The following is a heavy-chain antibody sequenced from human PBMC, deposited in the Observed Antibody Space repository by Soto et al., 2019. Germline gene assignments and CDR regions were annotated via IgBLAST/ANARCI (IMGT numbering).Heavy chain of an antibody. CDR1: GFTFNNYA. Sequence: GALRLSCAASGFTFNNYAMHWVRQAPGKGLEWVAVTSYDEKNKYHTDSVKGRFTISRDNSKNTLYLQMDNLRTEDTAVYYCARAYSSGWSRPFDYWGQGNLVTVSS. J-gene: IGHJ4*02. CDR3: ARAYSSGWSRPFDY. V-gene: IGHV3-30*04. CDR2: TSYDEKNK. D-gene: IGHD6-19*01.